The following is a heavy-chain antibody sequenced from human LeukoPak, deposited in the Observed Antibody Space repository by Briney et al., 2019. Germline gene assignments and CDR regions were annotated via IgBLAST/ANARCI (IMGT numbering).Heavy chain of an antibody. CDR2: ISAYNGNT. D-gene: IGHD6-19*01. Sequence: ASVKVSCKASGGTFSKYAISWVRQAPGQGLEWMGWISAYNGNTNYAQKLQGRVTMTTDTSTSTAYMELRSLRSDDTAVYYCARVSGAVADNGLDYWGQGTLVTVSS. V-gene: IGHV1-18*01. CDR3: ARVSGAVADNGLDY. CDR1: GGTFSKYA. J-gene: IGHJ4*02.